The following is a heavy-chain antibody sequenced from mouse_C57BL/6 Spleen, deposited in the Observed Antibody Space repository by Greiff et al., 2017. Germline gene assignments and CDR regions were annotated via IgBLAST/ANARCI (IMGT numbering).Heavy chain of an antibody. V-gene: IGHV1-64*01. CDR2: IHPNSGST. D-gene: IGHD2-5*01. Sequence: QVQLQQPGAELVKPGASVKLSCKASGYTFTSYWMHWVKQRPGQGLEWIGLIHPNSGSTNYNEKFKSKATLTVDKSSSTAYMQRSSLTSEDSAVYYSARCYSNYWYFDVWGTGTTVTVSS. CDR3: ARCYSNYWYFDV. J-gene: IGHJ1*03. CDR1: GYTFTSYW.